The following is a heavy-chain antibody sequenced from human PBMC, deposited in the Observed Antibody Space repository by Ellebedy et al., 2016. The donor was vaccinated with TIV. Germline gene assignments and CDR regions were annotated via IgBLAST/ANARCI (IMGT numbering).Heavy chain of an antibody. V-gene: IGHV4-38-2*02. CDR2: LYYNGNT. D-gene: IGHD2-2*01. CDR3: ARDRQQLISYDY. CDR1: GYSVNNGYY. J-gene: IGHJ4*02. Sequence: SETLSLTXTVSGYSVNNGYYWGWIRQPPGKGLEWIGSLYYNGNTYYNPSLKSRVTISLDAPKNQVSLKLSSVTAADSAVYYCARDRQQLISYDYWGQGTLVTVSS.